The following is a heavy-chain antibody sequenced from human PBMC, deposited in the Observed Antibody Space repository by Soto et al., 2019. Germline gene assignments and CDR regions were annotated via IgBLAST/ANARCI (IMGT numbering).Heavy chain of an antibody. D-gene: IGHD6-19*01. CDR3: ARAFSSGWGGDFDY. J-gene: IGHJ4*02. V-gene: IGHV1-69*06. Sequence: HVQLVPSGAEVKQPGSSVKVSCKAFGGTFSSYALSWVRQAPGHGLEWMGGIIPLFGTPHYAQNFQGRVTITADKSTSTAYMELASLRSDDTAVYYCARAFSSGWGGDFDYWEQGTLVIVSS. CDR1: GGTFSSYA. CDR2: IIPLFGTP.